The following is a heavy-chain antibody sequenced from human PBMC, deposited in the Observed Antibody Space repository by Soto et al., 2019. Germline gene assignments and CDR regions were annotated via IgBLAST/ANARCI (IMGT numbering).Heavy chain of an antibody. CDR3: AREIAAAPPYYGMDV. CDR2: ISYDGSNK. J-gene: IGHJ6*02. Sequence: ESGGGVVQPGRSLRLSCAASEFTFSTYTMYWVRQAPGKGLEWVAVISYDGSNKYYADSVKGRFTISRDNSKKMLYLQMNSLRAEDTAVYYCAREIAAAPPYYGMDVWGQGTTVTVSS. V-gene: IGHV3-30-3*01. CDR1: EFTFSTYT. D-gene: IGHD6-25*01.